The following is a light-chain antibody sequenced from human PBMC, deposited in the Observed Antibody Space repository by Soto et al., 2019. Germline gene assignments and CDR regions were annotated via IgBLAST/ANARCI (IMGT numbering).Light chain of an antibody. Sequence: IVIPQSPATPSVSPGDRVTLTCRASQSVSSGLAWYQQTPGKAPRLLIYRAFSRETGIRVRFSGSGSGTECTLTISSLQYDDVTVDYCQQYDKWCLGFGYGTKVDIK. CDR1: QSVSSG. CDR3: QQYDKWCLG. J-gene: IGKJ1*01. CDR2: RAF. V-gene: IGKV3-15*01.